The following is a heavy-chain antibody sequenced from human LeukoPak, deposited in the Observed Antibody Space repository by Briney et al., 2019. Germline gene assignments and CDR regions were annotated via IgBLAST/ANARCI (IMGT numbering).Heavy chain of an antibody. V-gene: IGHV4-61*02. CDR1: GASTTDNNFY. Sequence: SETLSLTCNVSGASTTDNNFYWNWIRQPAGESPEWIGRIFNGGSPNYNPSLMSRVTISMDTSTNQFSLKVNSVTAADTAIYYCARGVVSPRLFDYMDVWGKGTPVTVSS. CDR2: IFNGGSP. J-gene: IGHJ6*03. CDR3: ARGVVSPRLFDYMDV. D-gene: IGHD2-15*01.